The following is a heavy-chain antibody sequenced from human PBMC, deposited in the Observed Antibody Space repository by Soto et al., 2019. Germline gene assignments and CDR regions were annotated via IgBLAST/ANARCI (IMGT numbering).Heavy chain of an antibody. J-gene: IGHJ4*02. V-gene: IGHV4-34*01. CDR2: INHRGST. CDR1: GGSFTGYY. Sequence: QVHLQKWGAGLLKPSETLSLTCAVYGGSFTGYYWSWIRQPPGKGLEGIGEINHRGSTNYNPSLMSRVTISVETSKNQFSLKLNSVTAADTAVYYCATSYFDFWSGYYRGYYFDYWGQGTLVTVFS. D-gene: IGHD3-3*01. CDR3: ATSYFDFWSGYYRGYYFDY.